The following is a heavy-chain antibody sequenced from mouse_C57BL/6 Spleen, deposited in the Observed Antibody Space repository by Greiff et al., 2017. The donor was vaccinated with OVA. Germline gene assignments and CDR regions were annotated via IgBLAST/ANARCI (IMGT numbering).Heavy chain of an antibody. CDR2: IDPSDSYT. CDR3: ARGGMGSSSYWYFDV. V-gene: IGHV1-50*01. D-gene: IGHD1-1*01. Sequence: QVQLQQPGAELVKPGASVKLSCKASGYTFTSYWMQWVKQRPGQGLEWIGEIDPSDSYTNYNQKFKGKATLTVDPASSTAYMQLSSLTSEDSAVYYCARGGMGSSSYWYFDVWGTGTTVTVSS. CDR1: GYTFTSYW. J-gene: IGHJ1*03.